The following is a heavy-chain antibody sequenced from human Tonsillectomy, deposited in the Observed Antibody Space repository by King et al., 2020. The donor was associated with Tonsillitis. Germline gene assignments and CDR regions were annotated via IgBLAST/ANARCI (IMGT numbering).Heavy chain of an antibody. V-gene: IGHV3-23*04. J-gene: IGHJ4*02. Sequence: VQLVESGGGLIQPGGSLRLSCAASGFTFSSYTMSWVRQAPGKGLEWVSGISRSGYNLYYTDSVKGRFTIPRDNSKNTLYLQVSSLRADDTAVYYCAKDPDGFTLPPFIYFDYWGQGALVTVSS. CDR2: ISRSGYNL. CDR1: GFTFSSYT. CDR3: AKDPDGFTLPPFIYFDY. D-gene: IGHD5-24*01.